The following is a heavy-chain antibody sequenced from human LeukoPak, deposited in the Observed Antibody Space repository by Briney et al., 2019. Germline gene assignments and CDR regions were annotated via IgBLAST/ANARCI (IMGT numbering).Heavy chain of an antibody. V-gene: IGHV5-51*01. D-gene: IGHD6-19*01. J-gene: IGHJ3*02. CDR3: ARPPTWSSSGLNAFDI. Sequence: GESLKISCKGSGYSFTSYWIGWVRQMPGKGLEWMGIIYPCDSDTRYSPSFQGQVTISADKSISTAYLQWSSLKASDTAMYYCARPPTWSSSGLNAFDIWGQGTMVTVSS. CDR1: GYSFTSYW. CDR2: IYPCDSDT.